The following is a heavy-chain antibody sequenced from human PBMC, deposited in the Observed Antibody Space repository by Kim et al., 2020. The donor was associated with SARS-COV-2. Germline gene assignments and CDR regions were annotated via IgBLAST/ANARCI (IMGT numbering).Heavy chain of an antibody. CDR2: IIPMFGTV. CDR3: ARAPNEGAFDV. V-gene: IGHV1-69*13. J-gene: IGHJ3*01. D-gene: IGHD1-1*01. CDR1: GDTFNKFA. Sequence: SVKVSCKASGDTFNKFAINWVRLVPGQGLEWLGDIIPMFGTVKSAQKFQGRLTITADESTTTAFMDLSSLRSEDTAIYFCARAPNEGAFDVWGQGTMVT.